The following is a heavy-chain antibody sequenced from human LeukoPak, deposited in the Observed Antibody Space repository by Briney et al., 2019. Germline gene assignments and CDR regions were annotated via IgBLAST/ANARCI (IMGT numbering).Heavy chain of an antibody. CDR2: IIPIFGTA. J-gene: IGHJ1*01. Sequence: SVKVSCKASGGTFSSYAISWVRQAPVQGLEWMGGIIPIFGTANYAQKFQGRVTITADESTSTAYMELSSLRSEDTAVYYCARGAHGDYGGQEYFQHWGQGTLVTVSS. CDR3: ARGAHGDYGGQEYFQH. D-gene: IGHD4-17*01. V-gene: IGHV1-69*13. CDR1: GGTFSSYA.